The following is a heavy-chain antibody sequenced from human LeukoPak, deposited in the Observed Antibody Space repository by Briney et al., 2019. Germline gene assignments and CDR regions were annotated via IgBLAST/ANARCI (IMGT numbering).Heavy chain of an antibody. Sequence: SVKVSCKASGGTFSSYAISWVRQAPGQGLEWMGGIIPIFGTANYAQKFQGRVTITTDESTSTAYMELSSLRSEDTAVYYCARDRKVPAARMGDWGQGTLVTVSS. CDR1: GGTFSSYA. CDR3: ARDRKVPAARMGD. V-gene: IGHV1-69*05. J-gene: IGHJ4*02. CDR2: IIPIFGTA. D-gene: IGHD2-2*01.